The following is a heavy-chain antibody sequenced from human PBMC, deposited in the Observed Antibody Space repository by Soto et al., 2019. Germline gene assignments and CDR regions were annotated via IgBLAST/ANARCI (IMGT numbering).Heavy chain of an antibody. V-gene: IGHV4-34*01. CDR2: INHSGST. D-gene: IGHD5-18*01. CDR1: GGSFSGYY. Sequence: SETLSLTCAVNGGSFSGYYWSWIRQPPGKGLEWIGEINHSGSTNYNPSLKSRVTISVDTSKNQFSLKLSSVTAADTAVYYCARVGYSYGYTLDYWGQGTLVTVSS. CDR3: ARVGYSYGYTLDY. J-gene: IGHJ4*02.